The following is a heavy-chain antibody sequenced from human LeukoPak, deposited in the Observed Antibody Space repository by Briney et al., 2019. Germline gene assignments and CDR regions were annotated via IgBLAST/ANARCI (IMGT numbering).Heavy chain of an antibody. CDR3: ATHESYNWNDKYYFDY. CDR1: GFTFSSYW. V-gene: IGHV3-7*01. J-gene: IGHJ4*02. CDR2: IKQDGSEK. D-gene: IGHD1-20*01. Sequence: GGSLRLSCAASGFTFSSYWMSWVRQAPGKGLEWVANIKQDGSEKYYVDSVKGRFTISRDNAKNSLYLQMNSLRAEDTAVYYCATHESYNWNDKYYFDYWGQGTLVTVSS.